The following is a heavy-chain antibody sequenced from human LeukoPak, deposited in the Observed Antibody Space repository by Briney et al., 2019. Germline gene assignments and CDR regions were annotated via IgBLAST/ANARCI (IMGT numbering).Heavy chain of an antibody. V-gene: IGHV3-30-3*01. CDR3: VLNSGYDLRPL. D-gene: IGHD5-12*01. Sequence: PGGSLRLSCAASGFTFSSYAMHWVRQAPGKGLEWVAVISYDGSNKYYADSVKGRFTISRDNSKNTLYLQMNSLRAEDTAVYYCVLNSGYDLRPLWGQGTLVTVSS. CDR2: ISYDGSNK. CDR1: GFTFSSYA. J-gene: IGHJ4*02.